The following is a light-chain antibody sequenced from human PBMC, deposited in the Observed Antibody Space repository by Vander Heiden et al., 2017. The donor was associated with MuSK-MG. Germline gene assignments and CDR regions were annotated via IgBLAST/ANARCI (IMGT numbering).Light chain of an antibody. Sequence: QSALTQPASVSGSPGPSITISCTGTSIDVGGYNYVSWYQQPPGKAPQLLIYYVSNRTSGVSNRCSGSKSGNTAALTIAGLQAEDEADYYCSSYKSSSNSVVFGGGTKLTVL. V-gene: IGLV2-14*01. CDR2: YVS. CDR1: SIDVGGYNY. CDR3: SSYKSSSNSVV. J-gene: IGLJ2*01.